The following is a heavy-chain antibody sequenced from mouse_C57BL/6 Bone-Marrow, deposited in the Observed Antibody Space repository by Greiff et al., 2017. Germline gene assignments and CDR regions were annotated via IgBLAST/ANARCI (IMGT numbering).Heavy chain of an antibody. CDR3: ARAYYSNPAWFAY. V-gene: IGHV1-42*01. D-gene: IGHD2-5*01. CDR1: GYSFTGYY. Sequence: EVQGVESGPELVKPGASVKISCKASGYSFTGYYMNWVKQSPEKSLEWIGEINPSTGGTTYNQKFKAKATLTVDKSSSTAYMQLKSLTSEDSAVYYCARAYYSNPAWFAYWGQGTLVTVSA. CDR2: INPSTGGT. J-gene: IGHJ3*01.